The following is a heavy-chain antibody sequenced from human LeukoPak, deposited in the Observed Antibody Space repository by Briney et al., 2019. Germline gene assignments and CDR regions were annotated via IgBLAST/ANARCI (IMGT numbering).Heavy chain of an antibody. D-gene: IGHD2-21*01. V-gene: IGHV3-48*02. CDR3: AREGGGEWPHKTPDY. CDR2: ISSSSSTI. J-gene: IGHJ4*02. Sequence: PGGSLRLSCAASGFTFSSYCMNWVRQAPGKGLEWVSYISSSSSTIYYADSVKDRFTISRDNAKNSLYLQMNSLRDEDTAVYYCAREGGGEWPHKTPDYWGQGTLVTVSS. CDR1: GFTFSSYC.